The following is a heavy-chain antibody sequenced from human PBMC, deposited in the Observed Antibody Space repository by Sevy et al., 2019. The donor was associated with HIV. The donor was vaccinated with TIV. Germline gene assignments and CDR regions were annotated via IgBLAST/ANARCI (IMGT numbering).Heavy chain of an antibody. CDR3: AKGNSGSFDY. Sequence: GGSLRLSCAASGFSFSNYWMHWVRQAPGKGLEWVANIKQDESEKYYVASVKGRSTISRDNAKNSVYLEMNSLRPEDTAIYYCAKGNSGSFDYWGQGTLVTVSS. J-gene: IGHJ4*02. D-gene: IGHD3-22*01. CDR1: GFSFSNYW. V-gene: IGHV3-7*01. CDR2: IKQDESEK.